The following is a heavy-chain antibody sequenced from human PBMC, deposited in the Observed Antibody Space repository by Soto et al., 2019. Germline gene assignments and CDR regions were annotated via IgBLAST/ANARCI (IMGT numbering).Heavy chain of an antibody. CDR3: ARGGRELPGY. J-gene: IGHJ4*02. Sequence: QVQLVESGGGVVQPGRSLRLSCAASGFTFSSYGMHWVRQAPGKGLEWVAVIWYDGSNKYYADSVKGRFTISRDNSTNTLYLQMNSLRAEDTAVYYCARGGRELPGYWGQGTLVTVSS. V-gene: IGHV3-33*01. CDR1: GFTFSSYG. D-gene: IGHD1-26*01. CDR2: IWYDGSNK.